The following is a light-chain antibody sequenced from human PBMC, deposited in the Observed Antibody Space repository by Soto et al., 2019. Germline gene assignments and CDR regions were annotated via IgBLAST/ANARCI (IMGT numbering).Light chain of an antibody. CDR2: GAS. CDR3: QQYGSSRWT. Sequence: EIVLTQSPGTLSLSPGERATLSCRASQSVSSSYLAWYQQNRGQAPRLLIYGASSRAPGIPDRFGGSGSATDFTLTISRLEPEDFAVYYCQQYGSSRWTFGQGTKVDIK. CDR1: QSVSSSY. V-gene: IGKV3-20*01. J-gene: IGKJ1*01.